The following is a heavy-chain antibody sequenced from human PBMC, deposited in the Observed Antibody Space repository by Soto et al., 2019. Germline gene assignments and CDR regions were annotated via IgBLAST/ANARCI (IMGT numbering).Heavy chain of an antibody. CDR2: IYYSGST. CDR3: ASVGDYYDSSGYS. Sequence: SETLSLTCTVSGGSISSYYWSWIRQPPGKGLEWIGYIYYSGSTNYNPSLKSRVTISVDTSKDQFSLKLSSVTAADTAVYYCASVGDYYDSSGYSWGQGTLVTVS. V-gene: IGHV4-59*08. CDR1: GGSISSYY. J-gene: IGHJ4*02. D-gene: IGHD3-22*01.